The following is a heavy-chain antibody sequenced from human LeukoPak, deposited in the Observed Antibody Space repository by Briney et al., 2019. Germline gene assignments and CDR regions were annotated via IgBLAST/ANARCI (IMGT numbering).Heavy chain of an antibody. J-gene: IGHJ6*03. CDR2: ISGSGGST. V-gene: IGHV3-23*01. CDR3: AGHGYSSDWEAYYMDV. Sequence: GGSLRLSCAASGFTFSSYAMSWVRQAPGKGLEWVSAISGSGGSTYYADSVKGRFTISRDNAKNSLYLQMNSLRAEDTAVYYCAGHGYSSDWEAYYMDVWGKGTTVTVSS. CDR1: GFTFSSYA. D-gene: IGHD6-19*01.